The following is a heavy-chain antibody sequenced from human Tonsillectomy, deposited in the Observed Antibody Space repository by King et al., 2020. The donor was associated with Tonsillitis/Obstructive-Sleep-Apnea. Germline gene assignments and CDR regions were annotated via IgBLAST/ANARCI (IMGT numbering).Heavy chain of an antibody. Sequence: VQLVESGGGLVQPGGSLRLSCAASGFTFSSYEMNWVRQAPGKGLEWVSYISSSGSNYADSVRGRFTTSRDNAKNSLYLQMNSLRADDTAVYYCARGADIVVVTVDYMDVWGKGTTVTVSS. D-gene: IGHD2-2*01. CDR1: GFTFSSYE. J-gene: IGHJ6*03. CDR2: ISSSGS. CDR3: ARGADIVVVTVDYMDV. V-gene: IGHV3-48*03.